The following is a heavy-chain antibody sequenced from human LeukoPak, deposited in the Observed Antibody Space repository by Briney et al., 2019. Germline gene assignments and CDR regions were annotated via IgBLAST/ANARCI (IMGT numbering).Heavy chain of an antibody. D-gene: IGHD2-15*01. Sequence: QSGGSLRLSCAASGFTFSSYAMSWVRQAPGKGLEWVSAISGSGGSTYYADSVKGRFTISRDNSKNTLYLQMNSLRAEDTAVYYCAKHLVAATRSRFDYWGQGTLVTVSS. CDR2: ISGSGGST. V-gene: IGHV3-23*01. J-gene: IGHJ4*02. CDR3: AKHLVAATRSRFDY. CDR1: GFTFSSYA.